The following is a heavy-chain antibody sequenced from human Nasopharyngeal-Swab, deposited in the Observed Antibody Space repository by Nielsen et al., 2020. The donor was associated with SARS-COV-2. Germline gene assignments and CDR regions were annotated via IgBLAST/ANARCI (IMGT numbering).Heavy chain of an antibody. J-gene: IGHJ6*02. V-gene: IGHV3-43*01. CDR2: ISWDGGST. CDR1: GFTFDDYT. CDR3: AKDSQGSVLRYFDWLPYGMDV. D-gene: IGHD3-9*01. Sequence: GGPLRLSSAASGFTFDDYTMHWVRQAPGKGLEWVSLISWDGGSTYYADSVKGRFTISRDNSKNSLYLQMNSLRTEDTALYYCAKDSQGSVLRYFDWLPYGMDVWGQGTTVTVSS.